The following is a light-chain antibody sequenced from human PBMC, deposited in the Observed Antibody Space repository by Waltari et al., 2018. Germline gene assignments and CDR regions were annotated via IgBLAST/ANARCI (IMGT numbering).Light chain of an antibody. CDR2: SNH. Sequence: QSVLTQPPSASGTPGQRVTIPCSGSSSNIGSNLVSWYLQAPGTAPKLLIFSNHQRPSGVPERFSGSKSGPSASLAISWLQSEDEGDYYCAAWDGSLEGWVFGGGTRLTVL. J-gene: IGLJ3*02. CDR1: SSNIGSNL. CDR3: AAWDGSLEGWV. V-gene: IGLV1-44*01.